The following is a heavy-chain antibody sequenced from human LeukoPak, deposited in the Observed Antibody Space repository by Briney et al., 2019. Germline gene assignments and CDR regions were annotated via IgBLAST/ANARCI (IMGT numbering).Heavy chain of an antibody. CDR3: AKDKGHSAHYYDSSGYYPLPYSDY. CDR2: ISGSGGST. J-gene: IGHJ4*02. Sequence: PGGSLRLSCAASGFTFSSYAMSWVRQAPGKGLEWDSAISGSGGSTYYADSVKGRFTISRDNSKNTLYLQMNSLRAEDTAVYYCAKDKGHSAHYYDSSGYYPLPYSDYWGQGTLVTVSS. D-gene: IGHD3-22*01. CDR1: GFTFSSYA. V-gene: IGHV3-23*01.